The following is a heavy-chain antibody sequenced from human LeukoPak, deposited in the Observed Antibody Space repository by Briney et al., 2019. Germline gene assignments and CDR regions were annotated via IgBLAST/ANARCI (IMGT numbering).Heavy chain of an antibody. CDR1: GFTFSSYS. D-gene: IGHD3-3*01. Sequence: GGSLRLPCAASGFTFSSYSMNWVRQAPGKGLEWVSYISSSSSTIYYADSVKGRFTISRDNAKNSLYLQMNSLRDEDTAVYYCARDRGYDFWSGYYGFDYWGQGTLVTVSS. V-gene: IGHV3-48*02. J-gene: IGHJ4*02. CDR3: ARDRGYDFWSGYYGFDY. CDR2: ISSSSSTI.